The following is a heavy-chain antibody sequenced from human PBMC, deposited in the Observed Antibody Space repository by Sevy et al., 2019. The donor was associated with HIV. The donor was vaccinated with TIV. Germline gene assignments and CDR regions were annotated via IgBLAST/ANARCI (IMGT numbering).Heavy chain of an antibody. D-gene: IGHD3-22*01. J-gene: IGHJ4*02. CDR2: ISGSGGST. CDR3: AKVQYYDSSGYYDY. CDR1: GFTFSSYA. V-gene: IGHV3-23*01. Sequence: GGSLRLSCAASGFTFSSYAMSRVRQAPGKGLEWVSAISGSGGSTYYADSVKGRFTISRDNSKNTLYLQMNSLRAEDTAVYYCAKVQYYDSSGYYDYWGQGTLVTVSS.